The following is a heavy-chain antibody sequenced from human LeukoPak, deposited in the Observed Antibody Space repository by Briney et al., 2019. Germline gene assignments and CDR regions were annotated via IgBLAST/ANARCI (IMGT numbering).Heavy chain of an antibody. CDR2: IYYSGST. Sequence: SQTLSLTCSVSGGSISSGDYYWSWIRQPPGKGLEWIGYIYYSGSTCYNPSLKSRVTISVDTSKNQFSLKLSSVTAADTAVYYCAREGVHCSSTSSYENFDYWGQGTLVTVSS. CDR3: AREGVHCSSTSSYENFDY. CDR1: GGSISSGDYY. V-gene: IGHV4-30-4*08. J-gene: IGHJ4*02. D-gene: IGHD2-2*01.